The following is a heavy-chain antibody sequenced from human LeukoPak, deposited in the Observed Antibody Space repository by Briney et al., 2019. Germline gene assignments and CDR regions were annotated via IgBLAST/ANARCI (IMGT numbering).Heavy chain of an antibody. D-gene: IGHD3-22*01. CDR2: ISSSGSII. CDR3: ARDRLYYYDSSGYSDY. CDR1: GFTFSDYY. Sequence: PGGSLRLSCAASGFTFSDYYMSWIRQAPGKGLEWVSYISSSGSIIYYADSVKGRFTISRDNAKNSLYLQMNSLRAEDTAVYYCARDRLYYYDSSGYSDYWGQGTLVTVSS. J-gene: IGHJ4*02. V-gene: IGHV3-11*04.